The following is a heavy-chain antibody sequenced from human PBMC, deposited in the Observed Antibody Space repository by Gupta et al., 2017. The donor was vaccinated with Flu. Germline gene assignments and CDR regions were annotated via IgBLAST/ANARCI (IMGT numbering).Heavy chain of an antibody. J-gene: IGHJ6*02. Sequence: EVQMVQSGAEVKKPGESLRISCKGSAYTFNNYWITWVRQKPGKGLEWMGRTDPRDSHTNYDPSFEGRVTISIDRSSSTSYLQWSTLEVSDTAKYYCVREGSYSGYYYGVDVWGQGTTVIVSS. V-gene: IGHV5-10-1*03. CDR3: VREGSYSGYYYGVDV. CDR2: TDPRDSHT. CDR1: AYTFNNYW. D-gene: IGHD3-22*01.